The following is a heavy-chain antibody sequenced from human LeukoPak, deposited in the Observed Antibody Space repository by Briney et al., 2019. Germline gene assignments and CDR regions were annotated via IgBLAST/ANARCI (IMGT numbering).Heavy chain of an antibody. Sequence: GESLKISCKGSGYSFTNYWIGWVRQMPGKGLEWMGIIYPGDSDTRYSPSFQGQVTISADKSISTAYLQWSSLKASDTAMYYCARAGYYDSSGQYYFDYWGQGTLVTVSS. D-gene: IGHD3-22*01. CDR2: IYPGDSDT. CDR3: ARAGYYDSSGQYYFDY. V-gene: IGHV5-51*01. J-gene: IGHJ4*02. CDR1: GYSFTNYW.